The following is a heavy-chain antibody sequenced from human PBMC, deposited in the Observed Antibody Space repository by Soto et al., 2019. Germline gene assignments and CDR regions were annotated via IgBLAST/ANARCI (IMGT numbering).Heavy chain of an antibody. J-gene: IGHJ5*02. Sequence: SETLSLTCTVSGGSMSSRSSYWGWIRQPPGKGLEWLGISSYSGSTYYNPSLKGRVTISVDTSRNQFSLNLTSVTAADTAVYYCSTNLYYFASGSFYKVADTWGQGALVTVSS. V-gene: IGHV4-39*01. CDR2: SSYSGST. CDR1: GGSMSSRSSY. D-gene: IGHD3-10*01. CDR3: STNLYYFASGSFYKVADT.